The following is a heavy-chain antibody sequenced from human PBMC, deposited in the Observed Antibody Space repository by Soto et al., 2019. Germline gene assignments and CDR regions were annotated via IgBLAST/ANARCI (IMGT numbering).Heavy chain of an antibody. D-gene: IGHD1-1*01. V-gene: IGHV1-8*01. Sequence: ASVKVSCKASGYTFTSYDINWVRQATGQGLEWMGWMNPNSGNTGYAQKFQGRVTMTRNTSISTAYMELSSLRSEDTAVYYCARGRMGLTELERVLRLSFTSDYYYYMDVWGKGTTVTVSS. CDR3: ARGRMGLTELERVLRLSFTSDYYYYMDV. J-gene: IGHJ6*03. CDR1: GYTFTSYD. CDR2: MNPNSGNT.